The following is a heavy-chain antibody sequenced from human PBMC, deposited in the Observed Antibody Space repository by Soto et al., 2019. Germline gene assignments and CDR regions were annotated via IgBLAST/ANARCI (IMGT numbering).Heavy chain of an antibody. Sequence: GGSLRLSCAGSGFTFSSYAMHWVRQAPGKGLEYVSAISSHGGSTYYANSVKGRFTISRDNSKNTLYLQMGSLRAEDMAVYYCARDLHSSGWYYYYMDVWGKGTTVTVSS. CDR2: ISSHGGST. CDR1: GFTFSSYA. J-gene: IGHJ6*03. D-gene: IGHD6-19*01. CDR3: ARDLHSSGWYYYYMDV. V-gene: IGHV3-64*01.